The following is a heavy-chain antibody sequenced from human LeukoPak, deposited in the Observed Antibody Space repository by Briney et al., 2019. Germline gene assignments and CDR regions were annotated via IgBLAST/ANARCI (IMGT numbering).Heavy chain of an antibody. CDR2: ISYDGSNK. Sequence: GGSLRLSCAASGFTFSSYAMHWVRQAPGTGLEWVAVISYDGSNKYYADSVKGRFTISRDNSKNTLYLQMNSLRAEDTAVYYCASLHSNYYDSSGQFDYWGQGTLVTVSS. J-gene: IGHJ4*02. CDR1: GFTFSSYA. CDR3: ASLHSNYYDSSGQFDY. D-gene: IGHD3-22*01. V-gene: IGHV3-30-3*01.